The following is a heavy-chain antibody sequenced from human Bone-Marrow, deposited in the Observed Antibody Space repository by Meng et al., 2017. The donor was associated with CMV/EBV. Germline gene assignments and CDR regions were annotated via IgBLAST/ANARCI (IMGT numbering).Heavy chain of an antibody. CDR2: IKQDGSEK. CDR3: ARVRGYRHRGGGDY. V-gene: IGHV3-7*01. J-gene: IGHJ4*02. D-gene: IGHD5-24*01. Sequence: GESLKISCAASGFTFSSYWMSWVRQAPGKGLEWVANIKQDGSEKYYVDSVKGRFTISRDNAKNSLYLQMNSLRAEDTAVYYCARVRGYRHRGGGDYWGQGTLVTVSS. CDR1: GFTFSSYW.